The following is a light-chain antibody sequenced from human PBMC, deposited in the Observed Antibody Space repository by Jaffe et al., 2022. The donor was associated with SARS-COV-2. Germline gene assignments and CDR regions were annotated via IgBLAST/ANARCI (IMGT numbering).Light chain of an antibody. CDR3: QQYHNSPPLFT. CDR2: GAS. Sequence: DIVLTQSPGTLSLSPGERATLSCRASQSVSSTYLAWYQQKPGQAPRLLVYGASSRATGIPDRFSGSGSETDFTLTISRLEPEDFGLYYCQQYHNSPPLFTFGPGTKVDIK. CDR1: QSVSSTY. J-gene: IGKJ3*01. V-gene: IGKV3-20*01.